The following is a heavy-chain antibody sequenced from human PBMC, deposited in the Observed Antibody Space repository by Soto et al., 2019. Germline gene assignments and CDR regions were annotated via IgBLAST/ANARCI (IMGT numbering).Heavy chain of an antibody. CDR1: GGSISSYY. Sequence: SETLSLTCTVSGGSISSYYWSWIRQPPGKGLEWIGYIYYSGSTNYNPSLKSRVTISVDTSKNQFSLKLSSVTAADTAVYCCASWHCSSASCYKGGFDYWGQGTLVTVSS. CDR3: ASWHCSSASCYKGGFDY. J-gene: IGHJ4*02. CDR2: IYYSGST. D-gene: IGHD2-2*02. V-gene: IGHV4-59*01.